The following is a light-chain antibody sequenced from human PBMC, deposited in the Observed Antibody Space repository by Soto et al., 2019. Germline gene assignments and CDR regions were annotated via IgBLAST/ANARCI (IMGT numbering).Light chain of an antibody. V-gene: IGKV3-15*01. CDR3: QQYNNWPPWT. CDR1: QSVSNN. Sequence: VVKQSRARLSASPGERATLSCRASQSVSNNYLAWYQQKPGQAPRLLIYGASTRATGIPARFSGSGSGTEFTLTISSLQSEDFAVYYCQQYNNWPPWTFGQGTKV. CDR2: GAS. J-gene: IGKJ1*01.